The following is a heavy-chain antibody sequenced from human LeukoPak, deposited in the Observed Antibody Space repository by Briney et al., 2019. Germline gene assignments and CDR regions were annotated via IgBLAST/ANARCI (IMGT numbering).Heavy chain of an antibody. CDR3: ARLGVRYSTSSWWFDP. Sequence: SETLSLTCTVSGGSISSYYWSWIRQPPGKELEWIGYIYHSGSTNYNPSLKSRVTISVDTSKNRFSLRLSSVTAADTAVYYCARLGVRYSTSSWWFDPWGQGTLVTVSS. D-gene: IGHD6-6*01. CDR1: GGSISSYY. V-gene: IGHV4-59*08. J-gene: IGHJ5*02. CDR2: IYHSGST.